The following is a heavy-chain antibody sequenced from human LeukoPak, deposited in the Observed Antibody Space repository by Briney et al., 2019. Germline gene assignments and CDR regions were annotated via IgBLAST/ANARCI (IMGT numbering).Heavy chain of an antibody. CDR1: GGSISSHY. D-gene: IGHD5-12*01. Sequence: SETLSLTCTVSGGSISSHYWSWIRQPAGKGLEWIGRIYTSGSTNYNPSLKSRVTMSVDTSKNQFSLKLSSVTAADTAVYYCARTKGGYDSFWFDPWGQGTLVTVSS. J-gene: IGHJ5*02. V-gene: IGHV4-4*07. CDR3: ARTKGGYDSFWFDP. CDR2: IYTSGST.